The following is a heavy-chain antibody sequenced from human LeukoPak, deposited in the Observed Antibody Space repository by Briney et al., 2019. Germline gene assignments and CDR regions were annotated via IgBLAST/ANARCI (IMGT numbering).Heavy chain of an antibody. D-gene: IGHD1-26*01. CDR3: ASRGSDYEFDY. Sequence: GGSLRLSCAASGFTFSSYSMNWVRQAPGKGLEWVSSISSSSGYIYYADSVKSRSTISRDNEKHSLYLQMNSLRAEDTTVYYCASRGSDYEFDYWGQGTLVTVSS. CDR2: ISSSSGYI. J-gene: IGHJ4*02. V-gene: IGHV3-21*01. CDR1: GFTFSSYS.